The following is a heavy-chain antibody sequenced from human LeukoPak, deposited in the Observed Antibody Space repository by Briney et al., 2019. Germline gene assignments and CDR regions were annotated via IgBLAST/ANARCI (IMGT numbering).Heavy chain of an antibody. V-gene: IGHV1-46*01. Sequence: GASVTVSCKASGYTFTNYYMHWVRQAPGQGLEWMGMISPSGGSTSYPQKFQGRVTLTSDTSTSTVYMDLSSLRSEDTALYFCARDGVAGTYYFDFWGQGTLVTVSS. CDR1: GYTFTNYY. CDR3: ARDGVAGTYYFDF. D-gene: IGHD6-19*01. CDR2: ISPSGGST. J-gene: IGHJ4*02.